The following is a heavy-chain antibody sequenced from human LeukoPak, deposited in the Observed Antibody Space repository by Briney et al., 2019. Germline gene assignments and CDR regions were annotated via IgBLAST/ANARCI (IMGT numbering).Heavy chain of an antibody. Sequence: GASVKVSCKASGYTFTSYYMHWVRQAPGQGLEWMGWINPNSGGTNYAQKFQGRVTMTRDTSISTAYMELSSLRSEDTAIYYCAREGRGVPGAIAAVKGLDYWGQGTLVTVSS. CDR3: AREGRGVPGAIAAVKGLDY. V-gene: IGHV1-2*02. D-gene: IGHD6-13*01. CDR1: GYTFTSYY. J-gene: IGHJ4*02. CDR2: INPNSGGT.